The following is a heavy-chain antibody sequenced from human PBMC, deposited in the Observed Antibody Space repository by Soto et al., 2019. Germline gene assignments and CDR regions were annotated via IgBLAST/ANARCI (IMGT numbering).Heavy chain of an antibody. CDR3: TRDGMVRGGRGAFDI. J-gene: IGHJ3*02. V-gene: IGHV3-49*03. CDR2: IRSKAYGGTT. D-gene: IGHD3-10*01. CDR1: GFTFGDYA. Sequence: GGSLRLSCTASGFTFGDYAMSWFRQAPGKGLEWVGFIRSKAYGGTTEYAASVKGRFTISRDDSKSIAYLQMNSLKTEDTAVYYCTRDGMVRGGRGAFDIWGQGTMVTVSS.